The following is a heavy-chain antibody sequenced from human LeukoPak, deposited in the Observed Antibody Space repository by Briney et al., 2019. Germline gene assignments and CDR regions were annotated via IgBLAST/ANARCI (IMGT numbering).Heavy chain of an antibody. CDR1: GFTFSSYS. J-gene: IGHJ4*02. D-gene: IGHD5-12*01. CDR3: ARDRLPRGYSGYDTDY. V-gene: IGHV3-21*01. CDR2: ISSSSSYI. Sequence: GGSLRLSCAASGFTFSSYSMNWVRQAPGKGLEWDSSISSSSSYIYYADSVKGRFTISRVNAKNSLYLQMNSLRAEDTAVYYCARDRLPRGYSGYDTDYWGQGTLVTVPS.